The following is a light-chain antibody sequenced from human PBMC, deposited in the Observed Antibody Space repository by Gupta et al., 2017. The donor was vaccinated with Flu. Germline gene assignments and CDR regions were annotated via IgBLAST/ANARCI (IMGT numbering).Light chain of an antibody. CDR3: QQRGTWPPFT. CDR1: QSVSNY. Sequence: RASQSVSNYLAWYKHKPGQAPRLLIYDASNRTVGIPARFSGSGSGTDFTLTISSLVPEDFAVYYCQQRGTWPPFTFGLGTRVELK. V-gene: IGKV3-11*01. CDR2: DAS. J-gene: IGKJ3*01.